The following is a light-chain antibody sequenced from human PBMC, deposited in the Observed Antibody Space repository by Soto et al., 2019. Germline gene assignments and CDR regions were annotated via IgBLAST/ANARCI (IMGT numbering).Light chain of an antibody. V-gene: IGLV2-14*01. J-gene: IGLJ1*01. CDR2: DVS. CDR3: GSYTGSGCLSV. CDR1: SSDVGGYNY. Sequence: QSVLTHPASVSGSPGQSITISCTGTSSDVGGYNYVSWYQQHPGKAPRLMIYDVSNRPSGVSNRFSGSKSGNTASLTISELQVEDDADYYRGSYTGSGCLSVFGIGTKVT.